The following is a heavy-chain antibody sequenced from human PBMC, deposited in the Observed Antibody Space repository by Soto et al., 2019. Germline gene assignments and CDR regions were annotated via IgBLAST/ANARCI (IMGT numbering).Heavy chain of an antibody. CDR1: GFTFNNYG. J-gene: IGHJ4*02. Sequence: QVKLVESGVGVVQPGRSLRLSCAAAGFTFNNYGMHWVRQAPGKGLEWVAVISYDGSNKYYEDSVKGRFAISRDNSKNTLYLQMNSLRAEDTAVYYCAKDGGEYDSSGYYYGAFDYWGQGTLVIVSS. D-gene: IGHD3-22*01. V-gene: IGHV3-30*18. CDR2: ISYDGSNK. CDR3: AKDGGEYDSSGYYYGAFDY.